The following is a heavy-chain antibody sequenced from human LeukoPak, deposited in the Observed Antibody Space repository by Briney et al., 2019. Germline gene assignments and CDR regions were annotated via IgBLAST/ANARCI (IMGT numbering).Heavy chain of an antibody. V-gene: IGHV1-46*01. CDR3: ARDPVPADSGWYLHFDD. CDR2: INPSGGST. Sequence: ASVKVSCKASGYTFTSYYMHWVRQAPGQGREWMGIINPSGGSTSYAQKFQGRVTMTRDTSTSTVYMELSSLRSEDTAVYYCARDPVPADSGWYLHFDDWGQGTLVTVSS. J-gene: IGHJ4*02. CDR1: GYTFTSYY. D-gene: IGHD6-19*01.